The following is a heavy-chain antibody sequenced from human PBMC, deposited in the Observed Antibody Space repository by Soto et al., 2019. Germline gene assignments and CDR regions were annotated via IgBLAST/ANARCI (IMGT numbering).Heavy chain of an antibody. CDR3: ARARDQLPAFYYGMDV. J-gene: IGHJ6*02. CDR2: ISSSSSYI. Sequence: EVQLVESGGGLVKPGGSLRLSCAASGFTFSSYSMNWVRQAPGKGLEWVSSISSSSSYISYADSVKGRFTISRDNAKNSLYLQMNSRRAEDTAVYYCARARDQLPAFYYGMDVWGQGTMVTVSS. V-gene: IGHV3-21*01. CDR1: GFTFSSYS. D-gene: IGHD2-2*01.